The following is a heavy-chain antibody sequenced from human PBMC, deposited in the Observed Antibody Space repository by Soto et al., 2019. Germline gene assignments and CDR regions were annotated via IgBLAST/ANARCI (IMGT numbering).Heavy chain of an antibody. Sequence: QVQLVQSGAEVKKPGASVKVSCKASGYTFTSYGINWVRQAPGQGLEWMGWISANNGNTHYAQKLQGRVTMTTDTPTSTAKRELRGLRSDDKAVYYCASVQSGYDLAYWGHGTMVTVSS. CDR2: ISANNGNT. J-gene: IGHJ4*01. D-gene: IGHD5-12*01. CDR1: GYTFTSYG. CDR3: ASVQSGYDLAY. V-gene: IGHV1-18*01.